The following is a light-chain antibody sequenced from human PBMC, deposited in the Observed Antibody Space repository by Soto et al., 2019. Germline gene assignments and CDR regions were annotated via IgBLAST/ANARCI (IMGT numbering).Light chain of an antibody. CDR1: SSDVGSYNH. Sequence: QSVLTQPASVSGSPGQSITISCTGTSSDVGSYNHVSWYQQYPGKAPKLMIYDVTNRPSGVSNRFSGSKSGNTASLTISGLQAEDEADYYCSSYTNNSTLGVIFGGGTQLTVL. J-gene: IGLJ2*01. CDR2: DVT. CDR3: SSYTNNSTLGVI. V-gene: IGLV2-14*01.